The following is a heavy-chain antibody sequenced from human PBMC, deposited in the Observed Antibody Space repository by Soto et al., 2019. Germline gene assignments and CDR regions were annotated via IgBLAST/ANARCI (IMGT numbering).Heavy chain of an antibody. CDR1: GVTFSDYY. Sequence: GGSLRLSCTASGVTFSDYYMSWIRQAPGKGLEWVSYISSSGSTIYYADSVKGRFTISRDNAKNSLYLQMNSLRAEDTAVYYCARGITMVRGVIITYVVGGLDAFDIWGQGTMVTVS. D-gene: IGHD3-10*01. V-gene: IGHV3-11*01. CDR3: ARGITMVRGVIITYVVGGLDAFDI. J-gene: IGHJ3*02. CDR2: ISSSGSTI.